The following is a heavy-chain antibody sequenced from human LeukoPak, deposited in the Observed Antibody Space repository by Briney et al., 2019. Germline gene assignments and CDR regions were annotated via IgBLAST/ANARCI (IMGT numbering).Heavy chain of an antibody. CDR2: ISGSAGST. V-gene: IGHV3-23*01. J-gene: IGHJ4*02. CDR3: AKIWGSTSYSFNYYFDY. CDR1: GFSFDRYA. Sequence: GGSLRLSCAASGFSFDRYAMTWVRQAPGKGLEWVSTISGSAGSTYYADSAKGRFAISRDNSRKTVSLQIRSLRAEDTAIYYCAKIWGSTSYSFNYYFDYWGQGTLVTVSS. D-gene: IGHD3-10*01.